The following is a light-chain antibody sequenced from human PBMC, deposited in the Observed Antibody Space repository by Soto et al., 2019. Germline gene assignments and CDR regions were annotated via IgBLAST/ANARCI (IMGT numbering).Light chain of an antibody. CDR3: HEYNTWPWT. CDR2: ATS. Sequence: ETVMTQSPGTLSVSPGETVTVSCRASQSVSSNVAWYQQKPGQAPRLLMYATSTRAAGIPARFSGSGSGTQFILTISSLQSEDFAVYYCHEYNTWPWTFGQGTKVDIK. CDR1: QSVSSN. V-gene: IGKV3-15*01. J-gene: IGKJ1*01.